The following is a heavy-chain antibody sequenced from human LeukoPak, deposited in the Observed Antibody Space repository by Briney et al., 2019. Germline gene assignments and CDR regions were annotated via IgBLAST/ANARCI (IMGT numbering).Heavy chain of an antibody. Sequence: PSETLSLTCTVSGGSISSSSYYWGWIRQPPGKGPEWIGSIYYSGSTYYNPSLKSRVTISVDTSKNQFSLKLSSVTAADTAVYYCARAYPLPKPDYWGQGTLVTVSS. J-gene: IGHJ4*02. V-gene: IGHV4-39*07. CDR3: ARAYPLPKPDY. CDR2: IYYSGST. CDR1: GGSISSSSYY.